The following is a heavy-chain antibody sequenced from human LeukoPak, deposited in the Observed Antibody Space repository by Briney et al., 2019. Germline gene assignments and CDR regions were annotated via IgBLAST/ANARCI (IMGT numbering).Heavy chain of an antibody. Sequence: ASVTVPFKASGYTFTGYYMHWVRQAPGQGLAWMGWINPNSGGTNYAQKFQGRVSMTRDTSISTAYMELSRLRSDDTAVYYCARAVGYYYDSRGYYYWGQGTLVTVSS. D-gene: IGHD3-22*01. J-gene: IGHJ4*02. V-gene: IGHV1-2*02. CDR1: GYTFTGYY. CDR3: ARAVGYYYDSRGYYY. CDR2: INPNSGGT.